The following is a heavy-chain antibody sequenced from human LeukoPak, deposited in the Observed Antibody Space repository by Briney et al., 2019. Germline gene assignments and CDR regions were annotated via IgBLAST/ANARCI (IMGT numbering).Heavy chain of an antibody. V-gene: IGHV3-74*01. Sequence: GSLRLSCVGSGFTFSSYWMHWVRQAPGKGLVWVSRINTDGSITNYADSVKGRFSISRDNAKNTLYLQMSSLRAEDTAVYYCARDRGPRTGFMVREAYDYWGQGALVTVSS. CDR3: ARDRGPRTGFMVREAYDY. CDR1: GFTFSSYW. CDR2: INTDGSIT. D-gene: IGHD3-10*01. J-gene: IGHJ4*02.